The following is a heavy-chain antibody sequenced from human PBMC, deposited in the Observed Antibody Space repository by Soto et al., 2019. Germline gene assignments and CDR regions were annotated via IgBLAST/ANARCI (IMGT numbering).Heavy chain of an antibody. CDR2: ISSSSSYI. J-gene: IGHJ4*02. D-gene: IGHD4-17*01. CDR3: ARDINPKNDYGGNLYYFDY. Sequence: GGSLRLSCAASGFTFSSYSMNWVRQAPGKGLEWVSSISSSSSYIYYADSVKGRFTISRDNAKNSLYLQMNSLRAEDTAVYYCARDINPKNDYGGNLYYFDYWGQGTLVTVSS. V-gene: IGHV3-21*01. CDR1: GFTFSSYS.